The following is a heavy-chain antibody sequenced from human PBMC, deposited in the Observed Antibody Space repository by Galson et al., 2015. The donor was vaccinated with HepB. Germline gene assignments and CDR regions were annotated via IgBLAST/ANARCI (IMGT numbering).Heavy chain of an antibody. CDR1: GGTFSSYA. CDR3: ASRGVYSSSSVGWFDP. D-gene: IGHD6-6*01. CDR2: IIPIFGTA. Sequence: SVKVSCKASGGTFSSYAISWVRQAPGQGLEWMGGIIPIFGTANYAQKFQGRVTITADKSTSTAYMELSSLRSEDTAVYYCASRGVYSSSSVGWFDPWGQGTLVTVSS. J-gene: IGHJ5*02. V-gene: IGHV1-69*06.